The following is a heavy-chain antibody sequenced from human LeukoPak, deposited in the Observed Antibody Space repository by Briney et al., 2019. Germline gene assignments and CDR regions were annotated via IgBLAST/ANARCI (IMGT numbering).Heavy chain of an antibody. J-gene: IGHJ6*02. V-gene: IGHV3-30*18. D-gene: IGHD5-12*01. CDR3: AKDHVDIVATITDFDYYYGMDV. CDR2: ISYDGSNK. Sequence: GGSLRLSCAASGFTFSSYGMHWVRQAPGKGLEWVAVISYDGSNKYYADSVKGRFTISRDNSKNTLYLQMNSLRAEDTAVYYCAKDHVDIVATITDFDYYYGMDVWGQGTTVTVSS. CDR1: GFTFSSYG.